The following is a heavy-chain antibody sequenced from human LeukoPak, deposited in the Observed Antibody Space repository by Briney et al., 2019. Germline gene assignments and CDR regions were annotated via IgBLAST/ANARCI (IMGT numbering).Heavy chain of an antibody. CDR2: IYYSGST. CDR1: GGSISSYY. CDR3: AKELLILVPPFGY. Sequence: SETLSLTCTVSGGSISSYYWSWIRQPPGKGLEWIGYIYYSGSTNYNPSLKSRVTISVDTSKNQFSLKLSSVTAADTAVYYCAKELLILVPPFGYWGQGTLVTVSS. J-gene: IGHJ4*02. V-gene: IGHV4-59*01. D-gene: IGHD4-23*01.